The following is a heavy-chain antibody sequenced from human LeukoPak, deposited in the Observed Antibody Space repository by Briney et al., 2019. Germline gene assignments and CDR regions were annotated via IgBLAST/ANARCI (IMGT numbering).Heavy chain of an antibody. CDR2: INAYNGNT. CDR1: GYTFTYYV. Sequence: AASVKVSCKTSGYTFTYYVISWVRQAPGQGLEWMGWINAYNGNTNDAQKFQGRVTMTTDTSTSTAYKELRSLRSDDTAVYYCARGEKPYDYWGQGTLVSASS. J-gene: IGHJ4*02. V-gene: IGHV1-18*01. CDR3: ARGEKPYDY. D-gene: IGHD1-26*01.